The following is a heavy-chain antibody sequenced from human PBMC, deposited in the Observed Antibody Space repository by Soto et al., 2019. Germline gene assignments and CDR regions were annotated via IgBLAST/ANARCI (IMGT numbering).Heavy chain of an antibody. CDR2: ISYSGST. CDR3: ARGVDRQWADY. CDR1: CGSIRGSF. D-gene: IGHD6-19*01. J-gene: IGHJ4*02. Sequence: SGAPSPPRPVSCGSIRGSFLTWVRQPPGQGLEWIGFISYSGSTNYNPSLKSRVTMSVDTSKNQFSLNLRSVTAADRAMYYCARGVDRQWADYWGQGTLVTVSS. V-gene: IGHV4-59*01.